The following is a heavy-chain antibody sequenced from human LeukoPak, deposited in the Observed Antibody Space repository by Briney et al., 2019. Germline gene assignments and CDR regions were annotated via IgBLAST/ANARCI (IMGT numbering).Heavy chain of an antibody. CDR3: ARYYDILTGYYAN. CDR2: IKHSGST. J-gene: IGHJ4*02. Sequence: PSETLSLTCAVYGGSFSGYYWTWIRQPPGQGLEWIGEIKHSGSTSYNPSLKSRVTISVDTSKNQFSLKLSSVTAADTAVYYCARYYDILTGYYANWGQGTLVTVSS. CDR1: GGSFSGYY. V-gene: IGHV4-34*01. D-gene: IGHD3-9*01.